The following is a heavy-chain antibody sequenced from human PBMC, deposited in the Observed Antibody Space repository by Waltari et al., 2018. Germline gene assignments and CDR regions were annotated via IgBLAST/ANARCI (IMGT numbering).Heavy chain of an antibody. J-gene: IGHJ6*02. Sequence: QVQLVESGGGVVQPGRSLRLSCAASGFTFSSYGMHWVRQAPGKGLEWVAVISYDGSNKYYADSVKGRFTISRDNAKNTLYLQMNSLRAEDTAVYSCAKDREASSNWFSSYFYSGMDVWGQGTTVTVSS. CDR1: GFTFSSYG. V-gene: IGHV3-30*18. CDR3: AKDREASSNWFSSYFYSGMDV. D-gene: IGHD6-13*01. CDR2: ISYDGSNK.